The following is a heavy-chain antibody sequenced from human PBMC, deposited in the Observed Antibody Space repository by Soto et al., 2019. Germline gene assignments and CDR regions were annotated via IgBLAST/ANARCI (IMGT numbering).Heavy chain of an antibody. CDR1: GASVSHGY. J-gene: IGHJ5*02. CDR3: ARSYYDSTGFAVDP. D-gene: IGHD3-22*01. CDR2: MYFGGSF. Sequence: QMQLQASGPGLVKPSETLSLTCNVSGASVSHGYWSWIRQPPGKGLEWIGFMYFGGSFNYNPSLTGRATISVETSKNPCSLKLTSVTASDTAVYYCARSYYDSTGFAVDPWCQGTLVTVSS. V-gene: IGHV4-59*02.